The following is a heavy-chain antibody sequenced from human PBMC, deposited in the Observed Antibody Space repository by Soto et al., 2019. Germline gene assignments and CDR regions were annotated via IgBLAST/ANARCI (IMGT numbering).Heavy chain of an antibody. CDR1: GYIFTGYF. CDR2: ITPNSGDT. Sequence: ASVKVSCKTSGYIFTGYFIHWVRQTPGQGLQWLGRITPNSGDTKYGQTFQGRVTLTRDTPASTAYMELSGLRADDTALYDCVRWGSGSNSLEFWGQGTLVTVSS. J-gene: IGHJ4*03. CDR3: VRWGSGSNSLEF. D-gene: IGHD7-27*01. V-gene: IGHV1-2*06.